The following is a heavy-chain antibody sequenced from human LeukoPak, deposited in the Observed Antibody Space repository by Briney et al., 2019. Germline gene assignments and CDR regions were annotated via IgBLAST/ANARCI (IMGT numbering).Heavy chain of an antibody. CDR3: ARDQELYYYYYMDV. D-gene: IGHD3-10*01. CDR1: GFTFSSYW. V-gene: IGHV3-74*03. J-gene: IGHJ6*03. CDR2: INTDGSET. Sequence: GGSLRLSCEASGFTFSSYWMHWVRQVPGKGLMWVSRINTDGSETTYADSVKGRFTISRDNAKNSLYLQMNSLRAEDTAVYYCARDQELYYYYYMDVWGKGTTVTVSS.